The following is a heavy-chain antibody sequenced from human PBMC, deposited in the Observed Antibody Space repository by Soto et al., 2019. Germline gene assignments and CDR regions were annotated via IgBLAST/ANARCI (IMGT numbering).Heavy chain of an antibody. Sequence: PSETLSLTCAVSGYSISNGHYWAWIRQPPGKGLEWIGSVYHSGASYYSPSLQSRVTMSVDASKNQFSLRLTSVTAADTAVYYCARLLIDGYYYWFDFWGQGTLVTVSS. CDR1: GYSISNGHY. CDR2: VYHSGAS. D-gene: IGHD3-3*01. V-gene: IGHV4-38-2*01. J-gene: IGHJ5*01. CDR3: ARLLIDGYYYWFDF.